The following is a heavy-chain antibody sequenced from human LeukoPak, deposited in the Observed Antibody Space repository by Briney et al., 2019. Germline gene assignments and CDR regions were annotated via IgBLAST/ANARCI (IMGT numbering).Heavy chain of an antibody. Sequence: PGGSLTLSCAASGFTLSSYWVRWVRQAPGKGLEWVAHIKEDGSEQNSIASVKGRFTISRDNATTSLFLQMNSLRAEDTAVYYCATYPLSPYPSIAVEGANDAFDIWGQGTMVTVSS. CDR2: IKEDGSEQ. CDR1: GFTLSSYW. D-gene: IGHD6-19*01. V-gene: IGHV3-7*03. CDR3: ATYPLSPYPSIAVEGANDAFDI. J-gene: IGHJ3*02.